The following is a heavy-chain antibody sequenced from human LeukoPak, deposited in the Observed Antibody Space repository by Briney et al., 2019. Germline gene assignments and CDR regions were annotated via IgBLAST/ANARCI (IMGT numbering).Heavy chain of an antibody. CDR1: GFSSNSYW. Sequence: GGSLRLSCAASGFSSNSYWMHWARQAPGKGLVWVARINGDGSSINYADSVKGRFTISRDNAKNTLYLQMNSLRAEDTAVFYCARDQYDTWSRRGNFDSWGQGTLVIVSS. V-gene: IGHV3-74*01. J-gene: IGHJ4*02. CDR3: ARDQYDTWSRRGNFDS. CDR2: INGDGSSI. D-gene: IGHD3-3*01.